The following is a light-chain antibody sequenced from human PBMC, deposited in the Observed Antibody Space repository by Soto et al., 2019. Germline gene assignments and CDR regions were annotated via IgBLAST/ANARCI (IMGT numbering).Light chain of an antibody. CDR2: GAS. CDR3: EQYNNWPRT. Sequence: EIVMTQSPATLSVSPGERATLSCRAGQSVSSNLAWYQQKPGQAPRLLIYGASTRATGIPARFSGSGSGTEFTLTISSLQSEDFAYYYCEQYNNWPRTFGQGTKVEIK. J-gene: IGKJ1*01. V-gene: IGKV3-15*01. CDR1: QSVSSN.